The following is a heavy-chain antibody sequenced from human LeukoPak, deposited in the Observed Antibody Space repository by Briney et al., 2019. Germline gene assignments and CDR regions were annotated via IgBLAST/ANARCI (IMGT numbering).Heavy chain of an antibody. CDR1: GFTFSNAW. CDR2: IKSKTDGWTT. Sequence: PGGSLRLSCAASGFTFSNAWMSWVRQAPGKGLEWVGRIKSKTDGWTTDYAGPVKGRFTISRGDSKNTLYLQMNSLKTEDAAVYYCSTDEYDYVWGSYRYSGEYYFDYWGQGTLVTVSS. V-gene: IGHV3-15*01. D-gene: IGHD3-16*02. J-gene: IGHJ4*02. CDR3: STDEYDYVWGSYRYSGEYYFDY.